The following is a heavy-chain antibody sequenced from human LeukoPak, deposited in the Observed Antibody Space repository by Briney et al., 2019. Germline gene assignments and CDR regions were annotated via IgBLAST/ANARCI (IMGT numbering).Heavy chain of an antibody. J-gene: IGHJ5*02. Sequence: SESLSLTCNVSGDSISKSRHFWAWIRQSPGRGLEWIGYIYNSGSTFYNPSLKSRVTISVDTSKNQFSLSLGSVTAADTAVYYCARWGTYASTSNWFDPWGQGTLVTVSS. CDR1: GDSISKSRHF. D-gene: IGHD2-2*01. CDR3: ARWGTYASTSNWFDP. CDR2: IYNSGST. V-gene: IGHV4-39*07.